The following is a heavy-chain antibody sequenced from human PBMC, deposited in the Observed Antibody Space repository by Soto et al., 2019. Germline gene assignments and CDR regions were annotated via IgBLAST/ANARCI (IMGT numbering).Heavy chain of an antibody. D-gene: IGHD4-17*01. J-gene: IGHJ4*02. Sequence: PSETLSLICTVSGGSVSSGSYYWSWIRQPPGKGLEWIGYIYYSGSTNYNPSLKSRVTISVDTSKNQFSLKLSSVTAADTAVYYCASWDMTTVIHFNYWGQGTLVTVSS. CDR2: IYYSGST. CDR3: ASWDMTTVIHFNY. CDR1: GGSVSSGSYY. V-gene: IGHV4-61*01.